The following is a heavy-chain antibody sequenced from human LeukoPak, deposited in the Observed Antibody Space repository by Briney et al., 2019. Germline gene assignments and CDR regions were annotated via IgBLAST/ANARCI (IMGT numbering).Heavy chain of an antibody. CDR3: AKERGAAAATVYFDY. CDR2: ISFHGSNK. Sequence: GGSLRLSCAASGFTFSSYGMHWVRQAPGKGLEWVAVISFHGSNKNYADSVKGRFTISRDNSKNTVYLQMNSLRAEDTAVYYCAKERGAAAATVYFDYWGQGTQVTVSS. V-gene: IGHV3-30*18. D-gene: IGHD6-13*01. J-gene: IGHJ4*02. CDR1: GFTFSSYG.